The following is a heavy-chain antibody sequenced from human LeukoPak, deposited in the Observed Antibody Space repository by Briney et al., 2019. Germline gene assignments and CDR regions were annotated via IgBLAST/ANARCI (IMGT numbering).Heavy chain of an antibody. D-gene: IGHD6-25*01. CDR1: GFTFTSYG. Sequence: GGSLRLSCAASGFTFTSYGMHWVRQAPGKGLEWVAFIENDGRSKYYGDSVRGRFTISRDNSKNTLYLQMNSLRAEDTAVYYCAKSGDGLEFGGQGTLVTVSS. V-gene: IGHV3-30*02. CDR2: IENDGRSK. J-gene: IGHJ4*02. CDR3: AKSGDGLEF.